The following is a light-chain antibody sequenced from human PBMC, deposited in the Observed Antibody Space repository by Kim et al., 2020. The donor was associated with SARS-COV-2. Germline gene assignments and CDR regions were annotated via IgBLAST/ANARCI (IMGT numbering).Light chain of an antibody. CDR1: QRINSY. CDR2: AAS. Sequence: DIQMTQSPSSLSASVGDRVTITCRASQRINSYLNWYQQKPGQAPKFLIYAASSLQSGVPSRFSGSGYETDFSLTISNLQLEDFATYYCQQSYSIPWTFGQGTKVDIK. CDR3: QQSYSIPWT. J-gene: IGKJ1*01. V-gene: IGKV1-39*01.